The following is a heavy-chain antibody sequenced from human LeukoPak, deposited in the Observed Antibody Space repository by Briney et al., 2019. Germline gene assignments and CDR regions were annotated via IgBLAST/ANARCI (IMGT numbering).Heavy chain of an antibody. CDR3: VQYYCDGDCQGRVYYFDY. CDR1: GYTFTNHY. D-gene: IGHD2-21*02. Sequence: ASVKVACKSSGYTFTNHYMDWVRQAPGQGLEWMGIINPSGAGTNYAQKFKGRVTLTRDTSTNTLYMELSSLRSEDKAVYFCVQYYCDGDCQGRVYYFDYWGQGTLVTVSS. V-gene: IGHV1-46*01. CDR2: INPSGAGT. J-gene: IGHJ4*02.